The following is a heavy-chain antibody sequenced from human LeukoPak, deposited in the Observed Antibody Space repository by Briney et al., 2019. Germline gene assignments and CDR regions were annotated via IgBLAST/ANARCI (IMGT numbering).Heavy chain of an antibody. CDR3: AKDPVGWDNWFDP. CDR1: GFTFSNYA. D-gene: IGHD1-26*01. CDR2: ISYDGSNK. J-gene: IGHJ5*02. V-gene: IGHV3-30*04. Sequence: GGSLRLSCAASGFTFSNYAMHWVRQAPGKGLEWVALISYDGSNKYYADSVKGRFTISRDNSTNTLYLQINSLRAEDTAVYYCAKDPVGWDNWFDPWGQGTLVTVSS.